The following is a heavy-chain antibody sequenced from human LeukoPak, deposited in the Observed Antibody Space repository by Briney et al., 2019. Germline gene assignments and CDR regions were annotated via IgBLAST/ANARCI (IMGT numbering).Heavy chain of an antibody. CDR2: IYTSGST. V-gene: IGHV4-61*02. CDR1: GGSISSGSYY. Sequence: SQTLSLTCTVSGGSISSGSYYWSWIRQPAGKGLEWIGRIYTSGSTNYNPSLKSRVTISVDTSKNQFSLKLSSVTAADTAVYYCARERGRPNWNYLDYFDYWGQGTLITVSS. J-gene: IGHJ4*02. CDR3: ARERGRPNWNYLDYFDY. D-gene: IGHD1-7*01.